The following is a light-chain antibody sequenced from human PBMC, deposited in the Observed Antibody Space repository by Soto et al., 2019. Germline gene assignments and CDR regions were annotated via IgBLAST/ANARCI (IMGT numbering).Light chain of an antibody. J-gene: IGKJ5*01. Sequence: DIQMTQSPSSLSAYVGDRVTITCRASQSISSYLNWYQQKPGKAPKLLIYAASSLQSGVPSRFSGSGSGTDFTLTISSLQPEDFATYYCQQSYNTLYTFGQGTRLEIK. CDR2: AAS. V-gene: IGKV1-39*01. CDR3: QQSYNTLYT. CDR1: QSISSY.